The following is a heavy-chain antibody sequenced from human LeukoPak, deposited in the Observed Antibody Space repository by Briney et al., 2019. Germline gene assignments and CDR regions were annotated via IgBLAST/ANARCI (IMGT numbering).Heavy chain of an antibody. CDR1: GGPINSGGYY. Sequence: SETLSLTCAVSGGPINSGGYYWSWIRQPAGKGLEWIGRVYTSGDTNYNATLSSRVAMSLDTSRNQFSLKLRSVTAADTAVYYCARSISSYSYFDFWGQGTLVTVSS. J-gene: IGHJ4*02. CDR3: ARSISSYSYFDF. D-gene: IGHD2-15*01. CDR2: VYTSGDT. V-gene: IGHV4-61*02.